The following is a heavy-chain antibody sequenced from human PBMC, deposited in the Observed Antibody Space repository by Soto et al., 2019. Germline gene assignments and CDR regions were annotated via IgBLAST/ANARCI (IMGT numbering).Heavy chain of an antibody. D-gene: IGHD3-22*01. Sequence: PSETLSLTCTVSGDSIRTGDYYWNWIRQSPGKGLEWIGCVYASGSTYYNLSLRGRVTMSIDTSKNQFSLELNSVTAADTAVFYCARGGERNSGSFDYWGRGTLVTVSS. CDR3: ARGGERNSGSFDY. CDR1: GDSIRTGDYY. J-gene: IGHJ4*02. CDR2: VYASGST. V-gene: IGHV4-30-4*01.